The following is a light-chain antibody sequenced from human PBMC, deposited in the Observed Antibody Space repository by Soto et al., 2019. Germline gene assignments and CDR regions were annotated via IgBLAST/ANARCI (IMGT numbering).Light chain of an antibody. CDR3: LQDYNFPWT. CDR1: QGIRNE. J-gene: IGKJ1*01. CDR2: AAS. V-gene: IGKV1-6*01. Sequence: AIQMTQSPSSLSASVGDRVTITCRASQGIRNELGWYQQKPGKAPKLLIFAASSLQSGVPSRFSGSGSGTDFTLSISSLQPEDFATYYCLQDYNFPWTFGQGTNVEIK.